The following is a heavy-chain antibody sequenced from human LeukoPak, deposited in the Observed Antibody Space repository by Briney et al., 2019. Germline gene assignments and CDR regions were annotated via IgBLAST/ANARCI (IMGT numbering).Heavy chain of an antibody. D-gene: IGHD1-26*01. CDR1: GFTFSSYA. Sequence: GGSLRLSCAASGFTFSSYAMSWVRQAPGKGLEWVSTISENGGKTHYPDSVKGRCTISRDTSRNTLYLQLNSLRAEDTAIYYCAKAFGASYGYFDYWGQGTLVTVSS. V-gene: IGHV3-23*01. CDR3: AKAFGASYGYFDY. CDR2: ISENGGKT. J-gene: IGHJ4*02.